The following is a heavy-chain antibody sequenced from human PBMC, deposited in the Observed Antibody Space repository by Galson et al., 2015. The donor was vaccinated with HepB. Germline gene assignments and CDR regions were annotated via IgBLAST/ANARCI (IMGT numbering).Heavy chain of an antibody. CDR1: GYTFTSYG. CDR3: AREISVAATGD. CDR2: ISAYNGNT. Sequence: SVKVSCKASGYTFTSYGISWVRQAPGQGLEWMGWISAYNGNTNYAQRFQGRVTMTTDTSTSTAYMELRSLRSDDTAAYYCAREISVAATGDWGQGTLVTVSS. J-gene: IGHJ4*02. V-gene: IGHV1-18*01. D-gene: IGHD7-27*01.